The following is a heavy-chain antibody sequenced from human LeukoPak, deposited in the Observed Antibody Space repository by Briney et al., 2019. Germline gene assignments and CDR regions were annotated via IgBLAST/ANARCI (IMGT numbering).Heavy chain of an antibody. D-gene: IGHD3-16*01. J-gene: IGHJ4*02. V-gene: IGHV3-30*02. CDR2: IQYDGSNK. CDR3: AKAGEGALYYFDY. CDR1: GFTFSNYG. Sequence: GGSLRLSCAASGFTFSNYGMHWVRQAPGKGLEWVAFIQYDGSNKYYADSVKGRFTISRDNSKNTLFLQMNSLRAEDTAVFYCAKAGEGALYYFDYWGQGTLVTVSS.